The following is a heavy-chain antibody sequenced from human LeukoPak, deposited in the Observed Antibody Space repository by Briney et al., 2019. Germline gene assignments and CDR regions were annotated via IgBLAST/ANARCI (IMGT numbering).Heavy chain of an antibody. V-gene: IGHV1-2*02. Sequence: ASVKVSCKAFGYSFTGYHLHWVRQAPRQGLEWMGWVNPKTGGTNYARKFQGGVTMTRDTSINTVNMELSRLTSDDTAVYYCAREFSSKLEWLAYVTGDDAFDVWDQGTMITVS. D-gene: IGHD3-3*01. CDR2: VNPKTGGT. CDR3: AREFSSKLEWLAYVTGDDAFDV. CDR1: GYSFTGYH. J-gene: IGHJ3*01.